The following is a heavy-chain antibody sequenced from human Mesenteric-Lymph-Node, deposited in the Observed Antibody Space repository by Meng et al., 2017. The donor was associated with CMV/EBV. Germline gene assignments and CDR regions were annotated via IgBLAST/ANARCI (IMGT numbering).Heavy chain of an antibody. D-gene: IGHD6-25*01. CDR2: INPNSVGT. J-gene: IGHJ4*02. V-gene: IGHV1-2*02. CDR3: ARRRLSESPGSLINLDY. CDR1: GYTFTGYY. Sequence: ASVPVSCKASGYTFTGYYMYWVRQAPGQGLEWVGWINPNSVGTNYAQKFRGTVTMTGDTSISTAYMELSRLRSDDTAMYYCARRRLSESPGSLINLDYWGQGTLVTVSS.